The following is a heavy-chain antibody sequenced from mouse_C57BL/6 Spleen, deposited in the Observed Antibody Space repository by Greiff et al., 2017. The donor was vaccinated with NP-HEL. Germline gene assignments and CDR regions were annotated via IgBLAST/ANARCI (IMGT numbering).Heavy chain of an antibody. CDR1: GYSITSGYD. CDR2: ISYSGST. V-gene: IGHV3-1*01. J-gene: IGHJ2*01. CDR3: ARLDSSGYYFDY. Sequence: EVKLEESGPGMVKPSQSLSLTCTVTGYSITSGYDWHWIRHFPGNKLEWMGYISYSGSTNYNPSLKSRISITHDTSKNHFFLKLNSVTTEDTATYYCARLDSSGYYFDYWGQGTTLTVSS. D-gene: IGHD3-2*02.